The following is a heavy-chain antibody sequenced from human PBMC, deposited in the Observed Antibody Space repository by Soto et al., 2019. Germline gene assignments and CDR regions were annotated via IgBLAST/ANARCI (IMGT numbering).Heavy chain of an antibody. CDR3: AKSSTRSIQLWFWFDP. D-gene: IGHD5-18*01. Sequence: GGSLRLSCAASGFTFSSYAMSWVRQAPGKGLEWVSAISGSGGNTYYADSVKGRFTISRDNSKNTLYLQMNSLRAEDTAVYYCAKSSTRSIQLWFWFDPWGQGTLVTVSS. CDR2: ISGSGGNT. CDR1: GFTFSSYA. J-gene: IGHJ5*02. V-gene: IGHV3-23*01.